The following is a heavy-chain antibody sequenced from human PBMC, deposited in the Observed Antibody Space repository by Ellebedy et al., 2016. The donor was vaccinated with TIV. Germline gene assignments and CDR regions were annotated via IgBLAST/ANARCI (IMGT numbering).Heavy chain of an antibody. CDR3: AKVQPPLTDYQITQSFDY. CDR2: ISSSSSTI. V-gene: IGHV3-48*01. J-gene: IGHJ4*02. D-gene: IGHD3-9*01. Sequence: GGSLRLXXAASGFTFSSYSMNWVRQAPGKGLEWVSYISSSSSTIYYADSVKGRFTISRDNAKNTLYLQMNSLRADDTAVYYCAKVQPPLTDYQITQSFDYWGQGTLVTVSS. CDR1: GFTFSSYS.